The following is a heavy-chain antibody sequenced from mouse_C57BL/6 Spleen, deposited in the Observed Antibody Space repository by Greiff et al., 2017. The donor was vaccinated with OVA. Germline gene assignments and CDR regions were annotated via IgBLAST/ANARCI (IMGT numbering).Heavy chain of an antibody. D-gene: IGHD4-1*01. J-gene: IGHJ2*01. CDR2: IDPSDSET. V-gene: IGHV1-52*01. CDR3: ARRGGLGPFGY. Sequence: QVQLQQPGAELVRPGSSVKLSCKASGYTFTSYWMHWVKQRPIQGLEWIGNIDPSDSETHYNQKFKDKATLTVDKSSSTAYMQLSSLTSEGSAVYYCARRGGLGPFGYWGQGTTLTVSS. CDR1: GYTFTSYW.